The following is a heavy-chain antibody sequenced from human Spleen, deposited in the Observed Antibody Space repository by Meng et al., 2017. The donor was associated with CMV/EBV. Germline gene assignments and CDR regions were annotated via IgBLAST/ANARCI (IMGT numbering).Heavy chain of an antibody. CDR2: MNPNSGNT. Sequence: QVQLVQSGAEVKKPGASVKVSCKASGYTFTSYDINWARQATGQGLEWMGWMNPNSGNTGYAQKFQGRVTMTRDASISTAYMELSSLRSEDTAVYCCARGLGSSGTPPDYWGQGTLVTVSS. V-gene: IGHV1-8*01. CDR1: GYTFTSYD. CDR3: ARGLGSSGTPPDY. J-gene: IGHJ4*02. D-gene: IGHD6-25*01.